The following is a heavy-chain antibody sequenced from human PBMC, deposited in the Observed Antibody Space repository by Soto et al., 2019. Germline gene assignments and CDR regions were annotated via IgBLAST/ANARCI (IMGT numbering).Heavy chain of an antibody. D-gene: IGHD3-3*01. V-gene: IGHV1-69*01. CDR2: NIPIFGTA. CDR1: GGTFSNFV. CDR3: ARAPILVGETTYKNYFGY. Sequence: QVQLVQSGAEEKKPGSSVKVSCKASGGTFSNFVISWVRQAPGQGLAWMGGNIPIFGTANYAQKFQGRVTIIGDESTGTTYMELNRLRSEDTAVYYCARAPILVGETTYKNYFGYWGQGTLVTVSS. J-gene: IGHJ4*02.